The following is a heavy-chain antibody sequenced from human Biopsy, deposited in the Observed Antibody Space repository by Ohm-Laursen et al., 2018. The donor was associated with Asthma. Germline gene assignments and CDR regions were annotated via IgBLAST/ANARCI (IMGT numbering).Heavy chain of an antibody. D-gene: IGHD3-9*01. CDR3: AKDRDYDILTGPPGFDY. V-gene: IGHV3-23*01. CDR2: ISGSGGST. CDR1: GFNFSSYA. J-gene: IGHJ4*02. Sequence: SLRLSCSASGFNFSSYAMSWVRQAPGKGLEWVSAISGSGGSTYYADSVKGRFTISRDNSKNTLYLQMNSLRAEDTAVYYCAKDRDYDILTGPPGFDYWGQGTLVTVSS.